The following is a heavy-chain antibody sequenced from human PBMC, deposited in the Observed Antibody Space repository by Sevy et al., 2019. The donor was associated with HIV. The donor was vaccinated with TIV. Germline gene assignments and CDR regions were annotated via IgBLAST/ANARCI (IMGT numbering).Heavy chain of an antibody. D-gene: IGHD5-12*01. V-gene: IGHV3-23*01. CDR2: ISGSGATT. CDR1: GFMFSSYA. Sequence: GGSLRLSCAASGFMFSSYAMSWVRQAPGKGLEWLSAISGSGATTYYADSVKGRFTISRDNSKNTVYLQMNSLRVEDTAVYYCAKDQGGPGGYNDFEVVAGPSDYCGQGTLVTVSS. J-gene: IGHJ4*02. CDR3: AKDQGGPGGYNDFEVVAGPSDY.